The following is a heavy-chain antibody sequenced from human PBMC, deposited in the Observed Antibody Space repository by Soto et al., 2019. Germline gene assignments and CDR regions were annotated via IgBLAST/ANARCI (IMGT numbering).Heavy chain of an antibody. CDR2: IIPVFGTA. J-gene: IGHJ6*02. V-gene: IGHV1-69*13. D-gene: IGHD4-17*01. Sequence: SVKVSCKASGYTFTSYGISWVRQAPGQGLEWMGGIIPVFGTANYAQKFQGRVTITADESTSIVYMDVTSLRSEDTAVYYCARGDATKIVVTTYYGMDVWGQGTTVTVSS. CDR1: GYTFTSYG. CDR3: ARGDATKIVVTTYYGMDV.